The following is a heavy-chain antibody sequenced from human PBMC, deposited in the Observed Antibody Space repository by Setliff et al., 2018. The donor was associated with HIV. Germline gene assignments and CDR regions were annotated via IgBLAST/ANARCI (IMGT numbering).Heavy chain of an antibody. J-gene: IGHJ4*02. CDR2: IYHSGRT. Sequence: SETLSLTCTVSGGSISSNSYYWGWIRQPPGKGLEWIGSIYHSGRTYYNPSLKSRLTISVDTSKNQFSLKMSSVTAADTAVYYCARARGPEGYFDSWGQGTLVTVSS. CDR1: GGSISSNSYY. D-gene: IGHD3-10*01. V-gene: IGHV4-39*07. CDR3: ARARGPEGYFDS.